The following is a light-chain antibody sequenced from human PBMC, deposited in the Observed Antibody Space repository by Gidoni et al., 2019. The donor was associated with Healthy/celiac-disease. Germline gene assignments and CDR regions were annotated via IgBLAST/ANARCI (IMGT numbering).Light chain of an antibody. CDR3: QQRSNWPALT. V-gene: IGKV3-11*01. Sequence: EIVLTQSPATLSLSPGERATLDCRASQSVSSYLAWYQQKPGPASRLLIYDASNRATGIPARFSGSGSGTDVTLTISSLEPEDFAVYYCQQRSNWPALTFGGGTKVEI. CDR2: DAS. CDR1: QSVSSY. J-gene: IGKJ4*01.